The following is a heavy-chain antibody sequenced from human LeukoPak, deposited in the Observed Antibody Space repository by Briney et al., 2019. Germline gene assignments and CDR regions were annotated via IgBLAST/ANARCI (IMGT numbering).Heavy chain of an antibody. CDR2: ISSSDGNI. Sequence: GGSLSLSFLSSVFIFRWWEMNWVRPAPWKGREGVSYISSSDGNIHYADAVKSRFTISRDNSNNSLYLQMDSLRAEDTAVYYCARERYSGYDDAFDIWGQGTLVTVSS. CDR1: VFIFRWWE. J-gene: IGHJ3*02. D-gene: IGHD5-12*01. CDR3: ARERYSGYDDAFDI. V-gene: IGHV3-48*03.